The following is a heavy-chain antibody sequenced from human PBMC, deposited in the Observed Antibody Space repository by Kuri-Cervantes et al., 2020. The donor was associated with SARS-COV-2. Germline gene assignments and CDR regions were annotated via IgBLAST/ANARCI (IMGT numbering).Heavy chain of an antibody. D-gene: IGHD2-8*01. J-gene: IGHJ4*02. CDR3: AKDRFGVHDF. CDR1: GFNFSTTD. CDR2: ISYDGKKK. V-gene: IGHV3-30*18. Sequence: GESLKISCTASGFNFSTTDMHWVRRTPGKGLEWVAVISYDGKKKKCVASGKGRFTISRDNSQNTLYLQVKSLKSEDTAIYYCAKDRFGVHDFWGQGTLVTVSS.